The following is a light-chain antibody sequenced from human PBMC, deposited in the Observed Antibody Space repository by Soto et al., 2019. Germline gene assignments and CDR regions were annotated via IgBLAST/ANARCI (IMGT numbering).Light chain of an antibody. CDR1: SSNIGSNT. Sequence: QSVLTQPPSASGTPGQRVTISCSGSSSNIGSNTVNWYQQLPGTAPKLLIYSNNQRPSGVPDRFSGSKSGTSASLAISGLQSEDEADSSCAAWDESLNGYVFGTGTKVTV. CDR2: SNN. CDR3: AAWDESLNGYV. V-gene: IGLV1-44*01. J-gene: IGLJ1*01.